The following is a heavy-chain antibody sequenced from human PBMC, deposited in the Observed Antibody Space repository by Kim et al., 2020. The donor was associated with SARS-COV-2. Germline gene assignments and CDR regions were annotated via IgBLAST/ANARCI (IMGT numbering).Heavy chain of an antibody. D-gene: IGHD6-6*01. V-gene: IGHV4-34*01. J-gene: IGHJ4*02. CDR3: ARGQVQQLAYPLSGVGFDY. Sequence: TRVTISVDTSKNQFSLKLSYVTAADTAVYYCARGQVQQLAYPLSGVGFDYWGQGTLVTVSS.